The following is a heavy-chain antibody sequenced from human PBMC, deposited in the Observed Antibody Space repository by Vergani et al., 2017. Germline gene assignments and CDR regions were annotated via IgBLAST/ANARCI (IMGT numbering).Heavy chain of an antibody. CDR3: ARRGDIVVVPAATNYYYGMDV. J-gene: IGHJ6*02. CDR2: IDPSDSYT. D-gene: IGHD2-2*01. Sequence: EVQLVQSGAEVKKPGESLRISCKGSGYSFTSYWISWVRKMPGKGLEWMGRIDPSDSYTNYSPSFQGHVTISADKSISTAYLQWSSLKASDTAMYYCARRGDIVVVPAATNYYYGMDVWGQGTTVTVSS. V-gene: IGHV5-10-1*03. CDR1: GYSFTSYW.